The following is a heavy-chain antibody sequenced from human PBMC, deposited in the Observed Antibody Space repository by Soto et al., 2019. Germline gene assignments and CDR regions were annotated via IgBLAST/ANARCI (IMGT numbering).Heavy chain of an antibody. CDR3: ARESEDLTSNFDY. J-gene: IGHJ4*02. V-gene: IGHV3-21*06. CDR1: GFTFTRYS. CDR2: ISSTTNYI. Sequence: GGSLRLSCAASGFTFTRYSMNWVRQAPGKGLEWVSSISSTTNYIYYGDSMKGRFTISRDNAKNSLSLEMNSLRAEDTAVYYCARESEDLTSNFDYWGQGTLVTVSS.